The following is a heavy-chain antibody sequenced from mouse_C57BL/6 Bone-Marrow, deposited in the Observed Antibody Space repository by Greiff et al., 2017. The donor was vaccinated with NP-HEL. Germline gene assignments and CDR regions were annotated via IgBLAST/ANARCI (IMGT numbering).Heavy chain of an antibody. CDR1: GYAFSSYW. Sequence: QVQLQQSGAELVKPGASVKISCKASGYAFSSYWMNWVKQRPGKGLEWIGQIYPGDGDTNYNGKLKGKATLTTDKSSSTAYMQLSSLTSEDSAVYFCARFWYGTFAYWGKGTLVTVSA. D-gene: IGHD2-10*02. CDR3: ARFWYGTFAY. J-gene: IGHJ3*01. CDR2: IYPGDGDT. V-gene: IGHV1-80*01.